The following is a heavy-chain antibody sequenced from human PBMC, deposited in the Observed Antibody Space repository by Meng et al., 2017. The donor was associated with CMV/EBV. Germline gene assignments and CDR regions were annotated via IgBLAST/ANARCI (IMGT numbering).Heavy chain of an antibody. CDR2: INHSGST. V-gene: IGHV4-34*01. J-gene: IGHJ5*02. Sequence: QGQLQQGAQGLLKPSGTRSLTCAFYGGSFSGYYWSWIRQPPGKGLEWIGEINHSGSTNYNPSLKSRVTISVDTSKNQFSLKLSSVTAADTAVYYCARGSRRLPRFNWFDPWGQGTLVTVSS. CDR3: ARGSRRLPRFNWFDP. CDR1: GGSFSGYY. D-gene: IGHD3-3*01.